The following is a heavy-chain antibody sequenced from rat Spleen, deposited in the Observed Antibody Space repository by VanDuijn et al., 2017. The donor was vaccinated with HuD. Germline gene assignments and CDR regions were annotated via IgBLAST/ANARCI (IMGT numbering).Heavy chain of an antibody. CDR1: GFTFSDYY. CDR2: ISYDGLVP. V-gene: IGHV5-29*01. D-gene: IGHD1-12*02. J-gene: IGHJ4*01. CDR3: ARHRLYYYDGRNYYSRIMDA. Sequence: EVQLVESDGGLVQPGRSLKLSCSASGFTFSDYYMAWVRQAPTKGLEWVASISYDGLVPYYRDSVKGRCTISRDNSKSTLYLQMDSLRSEDTATYYCARHRLYYYDGRNYYSRIMDAWGQGASVTVSS.